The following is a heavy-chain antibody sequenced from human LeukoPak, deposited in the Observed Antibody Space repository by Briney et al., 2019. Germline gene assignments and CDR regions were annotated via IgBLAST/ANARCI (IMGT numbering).Heavy chain of an antibody. D-gene: IGHD5-12*01. CDR2: VRNDGSNE. CDR3: AKESDSGYHSEGPKN. V-gene: IGHV3-30*02. CDR1: GFVLSDYG. J-gene: IGHJ4*02. Sequence: PGGSLRLSCAASGFVLSDYGMHWVRQAPGKGLEWVAFVRNDGSNEYYVGSVKGRFTISRDKSKNTLYLQMNSLRAEDTAVYSCAKESDSGYHSEGPKNWGLGTLVIVSS.